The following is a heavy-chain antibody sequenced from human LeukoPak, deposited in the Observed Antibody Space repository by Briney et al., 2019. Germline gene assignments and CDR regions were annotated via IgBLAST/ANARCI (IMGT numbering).Heavy chain of an antibody. CDR3: ARSQGGYGDYYDY. Sequence: SVKVSCKASGGTFSSYAISWVRQAPGQGLEWMGGVIPIFGTANYAQKFQGRVTITADESTSTAHMELSSLRSEDTAVYYCARSQGGYGDYYDYWGQGTLVTVLS. J-gene: IGHJ4*02. D-gene: IGHD4-17*01. CDR1: GGTFSSYA. CDR2: VIPIFGTA. V-gene: IGHV1-69*01.